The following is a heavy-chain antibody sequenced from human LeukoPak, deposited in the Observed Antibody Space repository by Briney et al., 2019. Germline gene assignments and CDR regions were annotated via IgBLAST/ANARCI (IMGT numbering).Heavy chain of an antibody. D-gene: IGHD4-17*01. J-gene: IGHJ4*02. Sequence: PGGSLRLSCAASGFTFSDYYMSWIRQAPGKGLEWVSYISSSSSYTNYADSVKGRFTISRDNAKNSLYLQMNGLRAEDTAVYYCARSNYGDYVGYFDYWGQGTLVTVSS. CDR3: ARSNYGDYVGYFDY. CDR1: GFTFSDYY. CDR2: ISSSSSYT. V-gene: IGHV3-11*06.